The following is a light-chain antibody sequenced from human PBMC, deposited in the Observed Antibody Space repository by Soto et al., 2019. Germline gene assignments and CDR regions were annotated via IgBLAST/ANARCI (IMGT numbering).Light chain of an antibody. Sequence: EIVMTQSPGTLSLSPGERDTLSCRASQSVRSRYLAWYQQKPGQAPRLLIYGAANRATGIPYRFCGSGTGTDFTLTVSTLESEDVAVNYCQQYDSSPGTFGQGTKVDIK. CDR1: QSVRSRY. CDR2: GAA. CDR3: QQYDSSPGT. J-gene: IGKJ1*01. V-gene: IGKV3-20*01.